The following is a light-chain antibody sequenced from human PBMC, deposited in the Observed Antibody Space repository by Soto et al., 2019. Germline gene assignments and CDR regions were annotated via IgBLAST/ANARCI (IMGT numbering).Light chain of an antibody. CDR2: AAS. Sequence: DIQMTQSPSSLSASVGDRVTITCRASQSISTYLNWYQQTPGKAPKLLIHAASSLQSGVPSRFSGSGSGTDFSLTISSLQSEDFATYYCQQSYSTPITFGPGTRLEIK. CDR3: QQSYSTPIT. J-gene: IGKJ5*01. V-gene: IGKV1-39*01. CDR1: QSISTY.